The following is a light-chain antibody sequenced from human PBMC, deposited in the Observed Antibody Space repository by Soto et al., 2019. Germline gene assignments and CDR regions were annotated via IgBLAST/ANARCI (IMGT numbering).Light chain of an antibody. CDR1: QAISSN. CDR2: GAS. J-gene: IGKJ5*01. Sequence: EIVMTQSPATLSVSRGERATLSCRANQAISSNLAWYQQKPGQAPRLLIYGASTRATGIPDRFSGSGSGTEFTLTISSLQSEDFAVYFCQQHNNWPTFGQGTRLEIK. V-gene: IGKV3-15*01. CDR3: QQHNNWPT.